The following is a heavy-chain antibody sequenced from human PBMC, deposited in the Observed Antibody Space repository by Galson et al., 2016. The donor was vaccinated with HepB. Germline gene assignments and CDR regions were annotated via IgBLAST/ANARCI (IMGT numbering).Heavy chain of an antibody. Sequence: SVKVSCKASGGTFNNYAFSWVRQAPGQGLEWMGDITPILGTTDFAPKFQGRVAITAEESATTVYLEVSSLRSEDTAVYYCARYCGGYCENAFDIWGRGTMVTVSS. V-gene: IGHV1-69*13. CDR2: ITPILGTT. D-gene: IGHD2-21*02. CDR3: ARYCGGYCENAFDI. CDR1: GGTFNNYA. J-gene: IGHJ3*02.